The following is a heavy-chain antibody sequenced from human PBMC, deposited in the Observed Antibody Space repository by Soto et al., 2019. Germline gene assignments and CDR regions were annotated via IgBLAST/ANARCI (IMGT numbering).Heavy chain of an antibody. CDR2: IYYSGST. V-gene: IGHV4-31*03. D-gene: IGHD3-3*01. CDR1: GGSISSGGYY. J-gene: IGHJ4*02. Sequence: SETLSLTCTVSGGSISSGGYYWSWIRQHPGKGLEWIGYIYYSGSTYYNPSLKSRVTISVDTSKNQFSLKLSSVTAADTAVYYCARGNDFWSGYYTGNSSPIPDYWGQGTLVTVSS. CDR3: ARGNDFWSGYYTGNSSPIPDY.